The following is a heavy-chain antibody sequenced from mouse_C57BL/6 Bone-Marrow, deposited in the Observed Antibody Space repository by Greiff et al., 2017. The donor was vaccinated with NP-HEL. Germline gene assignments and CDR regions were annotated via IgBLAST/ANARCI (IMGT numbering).Heavy chain of an antibody. J-gene: IGHJ2*01. V-gene: IGHV1-54*01. CDR2: INPGSGGT. CDR1: GYAFTNYL. D-gene: IGHD1-1*01. CDR3: ARNYGVDY. Sequence: QVQLQQSGAELVRPGTSVKVSCKASGYAFTNYLIEWVKQRPGQGLEWIGVINPGSGGTNYNEKFKGKATLTADKSPSTAYMQLSSLTSEDSAVYFCARNYGVDYWGQGTTLTVSS.